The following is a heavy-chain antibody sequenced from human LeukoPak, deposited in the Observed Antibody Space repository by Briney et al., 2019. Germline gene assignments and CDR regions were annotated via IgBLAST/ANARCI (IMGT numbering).Heavy chain of an antibody. CDR3: AKNGDRGAYCTGGTCYPYFYYYMDL. J-gene: IGHJ6*03. V-gene: IGHV3-30*02. CDR1: GFTFSSYG. D-gene: IGHD2-15*01. CDR2: IRYDGSNK. Sequence: PGGSLRLSCAASGFTFSSYGMHWVRQAPGKGLEWVSFIRYDGSNKYYADSVKGRFTISRDNSKNTLYLQMNSLRAEDTAIYYCAKNGDRGAYCTGGTCYPYFYYYMDLWGKGTTV.